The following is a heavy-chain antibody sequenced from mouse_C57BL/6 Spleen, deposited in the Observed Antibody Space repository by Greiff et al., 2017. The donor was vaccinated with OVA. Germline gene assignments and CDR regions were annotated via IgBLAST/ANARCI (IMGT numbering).Heavy chain of an antibody. J-gene: IGHJ3*01. CDR3: AGGLRRGFAY. Sequence: QVQLQQPGAELVMPGASVKLSCKASGYTFTSYWMHWVKQRPGQGLEWIGEIDPSDSYTNYNQKFKGKSTLTVDKSSSTAYMQLSSLTSEDSAVYYCAGGLRRGFAYWGQGTLVTVSA. CDR2: IDPSDSYT. CDR1: GYTFTSYW. D-gene: IGHD2-4*01. V-gene: IGHV1-69*01.